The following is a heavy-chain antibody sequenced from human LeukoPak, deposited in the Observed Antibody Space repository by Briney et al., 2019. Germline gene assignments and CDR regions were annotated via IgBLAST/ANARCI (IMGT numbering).Heavy chain of an antibody. D-gene: IGHD3-10*01. V-gene: IGHV3-21*01. CDR3: ARDPSPPWVRGIYYFDY. J-gene: IGHJ4*02. CDR2: ISSGSDYI. CDR1: GFTFTNYG. Sequence: PGGSLRLSCAASGFTFTNYGMHWVRQAPGKGLEWVSSISSGSDYIYYADSVKGRFTISRDNAKNSLYLQMNSLRAEDTAVYYCARDPSPPWVRGIYYFDYWGQGTLVTVSS.